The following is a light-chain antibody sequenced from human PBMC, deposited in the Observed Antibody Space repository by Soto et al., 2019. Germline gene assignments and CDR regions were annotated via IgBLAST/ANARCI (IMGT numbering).Light chain of an antibody. CDR1: SSDIGDYNY. CDR2: EVT. Sequence: QSALTQPPSASGSPGQSVAISCTGTSSDIGDYNYVSWYQQQPGKAPQLIIYEVTKRPSGVPNRFSGSKSGNTASLTVSGLQAEDEADYYCSSYAGSNNYVFGTGTKLTVL. V-gene: IGLV2-8*01. J-gene: IGLJ1*01. CDR3: SSYAGSNNYV.